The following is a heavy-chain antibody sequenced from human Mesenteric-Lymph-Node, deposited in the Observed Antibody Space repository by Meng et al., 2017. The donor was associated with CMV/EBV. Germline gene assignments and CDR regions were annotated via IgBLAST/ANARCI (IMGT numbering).Heavy chain of an antibody. V-gene: IGHV3-9*01. J-gene: IGHJ6*02. CDR3: AKDLGPPDRNSWSFRHYSYYGMDV. CDR1: GFTFGNYA. D-gene: IGHD6-13*01. CDR2: VSSNTGNI. Sequence: GGSLRLSCAVSGFTFGNYAMHWVRQGPGKGLEWVAGVSSNTGNIGYADSVKGRFTISRDNAKNSLYLQMNSLTTDDSGTYYCAKDLGPPDRNSWSFRHYSYYGMDVWGQGTTVTVSS.